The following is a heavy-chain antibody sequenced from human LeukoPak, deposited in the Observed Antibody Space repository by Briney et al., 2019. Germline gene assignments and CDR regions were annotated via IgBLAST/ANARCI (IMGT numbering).Heavy chain of an antibody. V-gene: IGHV3-48*03. CDR2: INGGDRTI. D-gene: IGHD3-22*01. CDR3: ARVALDSSGDNYGQGAFDY. J-gene: IGHJ4*02. Sequence: PGGSLRLSCAASGFTFSRYEMNWVRQAPGKGLEWLSYINGGDRTIFYGDSVKGRFTISRDNAKNSLYLQINSLRADDTAVYYCARVALDSSGDNYGQGAFDYWGQGTLVTVSS. CDR1: GFTFSRYE.